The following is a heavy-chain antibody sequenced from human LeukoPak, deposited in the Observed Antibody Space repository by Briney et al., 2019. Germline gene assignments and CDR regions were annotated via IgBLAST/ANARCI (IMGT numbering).Heavy chain of an antibody. CDR2: MNPNSGNT. J-gene: IGHJ4*02. CDR3: ARVSREDSYYDFWSGHQNYYFDY. CDR1: GYTFTSYD. V-gene: IGHV1-8*01. Sequence: ASVKVSCKASGYTFTSYDINWVRQAPGQGLEWMGWMNPNSGNTGYAQKFQGRVTMTRNTSISTAYMELSSLRSEDTAVYYCARVSREDSYYDFWSGHQNYYFDYWGQGTLVTVSS. D-gene: IGHD3-3*01.